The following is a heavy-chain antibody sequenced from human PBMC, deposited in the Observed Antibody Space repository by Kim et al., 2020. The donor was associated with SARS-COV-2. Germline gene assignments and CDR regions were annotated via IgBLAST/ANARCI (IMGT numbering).Heavy chain of an antibody. J-gene: IGHJ2*01. CDR2: IWYDGSNK. D-gene: IGHD6-19*01. CDR1: GFTFSTYG. CDR3: ASLGRMGAVAGTVGFDL. Sequence: GGSLRLSCAASGFTFSTYGMHWVRQAPGKGLEWVALIWYDGSNKYYADSVKGRFTISRDNSKNTLYLQMNSLRAEDTAVYYCASLGRMGAVAGTVGFDLWGRGTLVTVSS. V-gene: IGHV3-33*01.